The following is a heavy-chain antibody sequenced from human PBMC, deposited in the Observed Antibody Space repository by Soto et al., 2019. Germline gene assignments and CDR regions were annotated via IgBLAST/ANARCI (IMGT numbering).Heavy chain of an antibody. J-gene: IGHJ4*02. V-gene: IGHV4-30-4*08. Sequence: LSLTCTVSGGSISSGGNYWSWIRQHPGKGLEWIGYIYNGGSTYYRPSLESRMHMSLDATRNHYSLRLTSVTAADTAVYFCARAPVGLDTISYFDYWGQGKLVTVSS. CDR1: GGSISSGGNY. CDR2: IYNGGST. CDR3: ARAPVGLDTISYFDY. D-gene: IGHD3-3*01.